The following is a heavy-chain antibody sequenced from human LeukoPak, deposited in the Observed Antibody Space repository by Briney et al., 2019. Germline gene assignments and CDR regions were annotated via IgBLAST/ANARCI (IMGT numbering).Heavy chain of an antibody. V-gene: IGHV3-23*01. CDR1: GFTFSTYA. CDR2: ITGSGGST. CDR3: VKLAYSDYGWFDP. D-gene: IGHD4-11*01. Sequence: QLGGSLRLSCAASGFTFSTYAMSWVRQAPGKGLEWVSGITGSGGSTYYADSVKGRFTISRDNSKNMLYLQMNSLRAEDMAIYYCVKLAYSDYGWFDPWGQGTLVTVSS. J-gene: IGHJ5*02.